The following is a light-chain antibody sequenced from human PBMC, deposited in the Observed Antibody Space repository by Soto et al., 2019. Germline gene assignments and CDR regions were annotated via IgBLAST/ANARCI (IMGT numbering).Light chain of an antibody. CDR1: SSNVGGYNY. V-gene: IGLV2-11*01. CDR2: DAS. Sequence: QSALTQPRSVSASPGQSVTLSCTGTSSNVGGYNYVSWYQQNPGKAPKLMLYDASKRPSGVPDRFSGSKSGNAASLTISGLQAEDEADYYCCSYAASYSLVFGGGTQLTVL. CDR3: CSYAASYSLV. J-gene: IGLJ2*01.